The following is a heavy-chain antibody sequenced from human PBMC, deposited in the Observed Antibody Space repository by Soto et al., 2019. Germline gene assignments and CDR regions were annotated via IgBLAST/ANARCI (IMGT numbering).Heavy chain of an antibody. CDR2: ISGSGFKK. V-gene: IGHV3-23*01. D-gene: IGHD1-26*01. CDR3: AKNQGVELVPLATVDWFDP. J-gene: IGHJ5*02. CDR1: GFTFRSYS. Sequence: GGSLRLSCAASGFTFRSYSMRWVRQAPGKGLEWISSISGSGFKKYYADSVKGRFTISRDNSKSTVYLELNNLSAEDTAVYHCAKNQGVELVPLATVDWFDPWGQGSVVTVSS.